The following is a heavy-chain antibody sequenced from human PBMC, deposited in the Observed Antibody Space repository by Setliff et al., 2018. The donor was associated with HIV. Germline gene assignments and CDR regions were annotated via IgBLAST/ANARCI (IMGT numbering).Heavy chain of an antibody. CDR2: ISAYNGNT. J-gene: IGHJ4*02. CDR1: GYTFTNYG. V-gene: IGHV1-18*01. Sequence: VASVKVSCKASGYTFTNYGFSWVRQAPGQGLEWMGWISAYNGNTNYAQKFQDRVTMTTDTSTTTAYMELRSLRSDDTAVYYCARDLLSGLLGWPSAHGYWGQGTLVTVSS. CDR3: ARDLLSGLLGWPSAHGY. D-gene: IGHD3-10*01.